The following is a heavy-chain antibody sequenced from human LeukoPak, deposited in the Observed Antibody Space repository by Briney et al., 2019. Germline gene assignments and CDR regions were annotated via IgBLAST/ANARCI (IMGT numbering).Heavy chain of an antibody. V-gene: IGHV5-51*01. D-gene: IGHD3-10*01. J-gene: IGHJ5*02. CDR3: ARKGSNWFDT. Sequence: GESLKISCKGSGYSFTSYWIGWVRQMPGKGLEWMGIIYPDDSDTRYSPSFQGQVTIPADKSINTAFLQWNSLKTADHAIEYFARKGSNWFDTWGQGTLVTVSS. CDR1: GYSFTSYW. CDR2: IYPDDSDT.